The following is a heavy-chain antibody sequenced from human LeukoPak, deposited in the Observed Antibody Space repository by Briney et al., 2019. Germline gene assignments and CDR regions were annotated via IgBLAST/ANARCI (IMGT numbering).Heavy chain of an antibody. V-gene: IGHV3-30*02. J-gene: IGHJ6*03. Sequence: GGSLRLSCAASGFTFSSYGMHWVRQAPGKGLEWVAFIRYDGSNKYYADSVKGRFTISRDNSKNTLYLQMNSLRAEDTAVYYCAKDRGVTGRIYYYVDVWGKGTTVTVSS. CDR1: GFTFSSYG. CDR3: AKDRGVTGRIYYYVDV. CDR2: IRYDGSNK. D-gene: IGHD2-21*02.